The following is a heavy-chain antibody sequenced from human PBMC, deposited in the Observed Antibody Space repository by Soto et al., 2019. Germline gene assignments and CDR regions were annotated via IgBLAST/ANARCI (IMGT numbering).Heavy chain of an antibody. CDR1: GFTFNNYG. D-gene: IGHD6-13*01. CDR3: AKDQGIAASHGID. CDR2: ISNDGSDK. J-gene: IGHJ3*01. V-gene: IGHV3-30*18. Sequence: QVQLVESGGGVVQPGRSLRLSCAAYGFTFNNYGMHWVRQAPGKGLEWVATISNDGSDKYYADSAKGRLTIARDNTKNTVYLQMNSLRAEETAVYYCAKDQGIAASHGIDWGQGTMVTVSS.